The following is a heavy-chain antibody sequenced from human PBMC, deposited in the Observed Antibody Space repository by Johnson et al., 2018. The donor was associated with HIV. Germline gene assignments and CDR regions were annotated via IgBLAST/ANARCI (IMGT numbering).Heavy chain of an antibody. CDR1: GFTFSSYT. Sequence: QMLLVESGGGVVQPGRSLRLSCAASGFTFSSYTIHWVRQAPGKGLEWVATISYDGSNKYFADSVKGRFTISRDNTKNTMSLQMDGLRTDDTAVYYCARDQRSSGLNDQTDAFDSWGQGTMVTVSS. D-gene: IGHD6-19*01. J-gene: IGHJ3*02. V-gene: IGHV3-30*04. CDR3: ARDQRSSGLNDQTDAFDS. CDR2: ISYDGSNK.